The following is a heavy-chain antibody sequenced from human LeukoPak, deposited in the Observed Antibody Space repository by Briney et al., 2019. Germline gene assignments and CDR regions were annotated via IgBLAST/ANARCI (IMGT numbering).Heavy chain of an antibody. D-gene: IGHD6-19*01. J-gene: IGHJ3*01. CDR2: IRGSGGTT. Sequence: QTGGSLRLSCAASGSAFSNYAMSWVRQAPGKGLEWVSAIRGSGGTTYYADSVKGRFSLSRDDPKNTLYLQMNSLRPEDTALYYCAKTYRLPGIAVAFASDVWGQGTMVTVSS. V-gene: IGHV3-23*01. CDR3: AKTYRLPGIAVAFASDV. CDR1: GSAFSNYA.